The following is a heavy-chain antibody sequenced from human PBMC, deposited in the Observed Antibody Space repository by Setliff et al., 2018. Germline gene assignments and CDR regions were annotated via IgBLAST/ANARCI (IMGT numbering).Heavy chain of an antibody. Sequence: LSCAASGFIFSEYYMNWIRQAPGKGLEWVSYISTSGNTVDYLDSVKGRFTISRDNAKNLMYPEMNSLRAEDTAVYYCARANKKLDYYYYYYMDVWGKGTTVTVSS. D-gene: IGHD1-1*01. J-gene: IGHJ6*03. CDR3: ARANKKLDYYYYYYMDV. CDR2: ISTSGNTV. CDR1: GFIFSEYY. V-gene: IGHV3-11*01.